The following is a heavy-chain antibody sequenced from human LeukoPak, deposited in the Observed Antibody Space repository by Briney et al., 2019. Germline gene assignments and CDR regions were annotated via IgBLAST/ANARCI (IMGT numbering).Heavy chain of an antibody. D-gene: IGHD3-10*01. V-gene: IGHV4-61*08. CDR3: ARDGGFGESLNYYFDY. CDR2: IYYSGST. CDR1: GGSISSGGYY. Sequence: PSQTLSLTCTVSGGSISSGGYYWSWIRQPPGKGLEWIGYIYYSGSTNYNPSLKSRVTISVDTSKNQFSLKLSSVTAADTAVYYCARDGGFGESLNYYFDYWGQGTLVTVSS. J-gene: IGHJ4*02.